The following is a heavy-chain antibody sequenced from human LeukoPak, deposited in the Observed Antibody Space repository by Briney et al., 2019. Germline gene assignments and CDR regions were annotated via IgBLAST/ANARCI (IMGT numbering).Heavy chain of an antibody. CDR1: GGSISGGGYY. J-gene: IGHJ4*02. D-gene: IGHD2-15*01. V-gene: IGHV4-31*03. CDR2: IYYSGDT. Sequence: SETLSFTCTVSGGSISGGGYYWSWIRRHPGKGLEWIGYIYYSGDTYYNPSLESRITISVDTSKNQFSLKLNSVTAADTAVYYCARVRLGRGTFFDYWGQGTLVTVSS. CDR3: ARVRLGRGTFFDY.